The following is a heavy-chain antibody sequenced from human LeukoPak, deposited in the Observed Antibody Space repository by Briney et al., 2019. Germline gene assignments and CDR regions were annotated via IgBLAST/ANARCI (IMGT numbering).Heavy chain of an antibody. CDR1: GYSISSGYY. CDR3: AKEDDFWSGYSMGDY. V-gene: IGHV3-23*01. Sequence: PPETLSLTCTVSGYSISSGYYWGWIRQPPGKGLEWVSAISGGGDSTYYADSVKGRFTISRDNSKNTLYLQMNSLRAEDTAVYYCAKEDDFWSGYSMGDYWGQGTLVTVSS. D-gene: IGHD3-3*01. J-gene: IGHJ4*02. CDR2: ISGGGDST.